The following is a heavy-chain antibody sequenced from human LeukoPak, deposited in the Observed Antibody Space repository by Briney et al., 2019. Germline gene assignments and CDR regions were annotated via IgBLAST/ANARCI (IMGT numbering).Heavy chain of an antibody. CDR3: ARGSGWYFDP. Sequence: PGGSLRLSCAASGFTFSSYSMNWVRQAPGKGLEWVSSISSSSSYIYYADSVKGRFTISRDNAKNSLYPQMNSLRAEDTAVYYCARGSGWYFDPWGQGTLVTVSS. J-gene: IGHJ5*02. V-gene: IGHV3-21*01. D-gene: IGHD6-19*01. CDR1: GFTFSSYS. CDR2: ISSSSSYI.